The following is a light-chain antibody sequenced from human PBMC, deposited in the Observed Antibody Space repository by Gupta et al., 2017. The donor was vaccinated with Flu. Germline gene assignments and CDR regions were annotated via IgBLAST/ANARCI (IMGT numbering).Light chain of an antibody. CDR1: RNINSN. V-gene: IGKV1-39*01. J-gene: IGKJ4*01. CDR3: QQSHTSPLT. Sequence: PSSLSASVGDRVTITCRASRNINSNLNWYQQTPGRAPKLLIYAASVLQTGDPSRISGSGSGTDFTLTISSLQPDDLATYYCQQSHTSPLTFGGGTSIEIK. CDR2: AAS.